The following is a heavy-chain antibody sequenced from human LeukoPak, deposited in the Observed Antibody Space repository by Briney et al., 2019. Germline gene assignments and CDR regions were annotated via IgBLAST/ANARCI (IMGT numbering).Heavy chain of an antibody. CDR3: ARDGGAPIYGLDV. CDR2: IHSSGST. D-gene: IGHD3-16*01. J-gene: IGHJ6*02. CDR1: GGSIRSYY. V-gene: IGHV4-59*01. Sequence: PSETLSLTCTVSGGSIRSYYWCWIRQPPGKKLEWIRYIHSSGSTSYNPSLRSRVAISADTSRNQVSLNLKFLTSADTAVYYCARDGGAPIYGLDVWGQGTTVTVSS.